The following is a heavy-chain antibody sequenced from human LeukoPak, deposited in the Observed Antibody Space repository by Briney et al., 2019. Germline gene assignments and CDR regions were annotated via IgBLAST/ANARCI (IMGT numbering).Heavy chain of an antibody. CDR3: ARVGGSSWYLYYFDY. CDR2: INPSGGST. D-gene: IGHD6-13*01. Sequence: EASVKVSCKASGYTFTSYGISWVRQAPGQGLEWMGIINPSGGSTSYAQKFQGRVTMTRDTSTSTVYMELSSLRSEDTAVYYCARVGGSSWYLYYFDYWGQGTLVTVSS. CDR1: GYTFTSYG. V-gene: IGHV1-46*01. J-gene: IGHJ4*02.